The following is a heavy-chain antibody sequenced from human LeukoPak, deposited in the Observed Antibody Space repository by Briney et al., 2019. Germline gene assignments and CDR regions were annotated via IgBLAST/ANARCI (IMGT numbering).Heavy chain of an antibody. CDR3: ARGGVMVAGTPYYSYGMDV. J-gene: IGHJ6*02. CDR1: GGSISSYY. V-gene: IGHV4-34*01. CDR2: INHSGST. Sequence: SETLSLTCTVSGGSISSYYWSWIRQPPGKGLEWIGEINHSGSTNYNPSLKSRVTISVDTSKNQFSLKLSSVTAADTAVYYCARGGVMVAGTPYYSYGMDVWGQGTTVTVSS. D-gene: IGHD2-8*01.